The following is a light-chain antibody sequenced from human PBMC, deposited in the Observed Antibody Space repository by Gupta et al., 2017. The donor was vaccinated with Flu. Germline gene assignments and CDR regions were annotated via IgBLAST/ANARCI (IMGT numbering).Light chain of an antibody. V-gene: IGLV2-8*01. CDR1: SSDVGAYKY. CDR2: ESV. CDR3: SSSAGNYNYV. J-gene: IGLJ1*01. Sequence: QSALTQPPSASGSPGQSVTLSCTGTSSDVGAYKYVSWYQQHPGKAPKLMIYESVRRPSGVPDRFSGSKSGNTASLTVSGLQAEDESDYYCSSSAGNYNYVFGTGTKVTVL.